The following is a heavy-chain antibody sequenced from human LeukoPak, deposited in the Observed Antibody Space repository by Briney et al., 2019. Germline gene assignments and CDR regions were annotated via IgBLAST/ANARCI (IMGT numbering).Heavy chain of an antibody. Sequence: GGSLRLSCVASGFTFSSYGMHWVRQAPGKGLEWVAVISYDGSNKYYADSVKGRFTISRDNSKNTLYLQMNSLRAEDTAVYYCAREAIAARSGYFDYWGQGTLVTVSS. V-gene: IGHV3-30*03. CDR1: GFTFSSYG. D-gene: IGHD6-6*01. CDR2: ISYDGSNK. CDR3: AREAIAARSGYFDY. J-gene: IGHJ4*02.